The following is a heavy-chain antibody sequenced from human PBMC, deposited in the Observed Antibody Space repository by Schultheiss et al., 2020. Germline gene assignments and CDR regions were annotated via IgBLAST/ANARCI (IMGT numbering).Heavy chain of an antibody. D-gene: IGHD6-13*01. V-gene: IGHV4-34*01. CDR3: ARGLYSSSLMWTYHSNWFDP. CDR2: INHSGST. J-gene: IGHJ5*02. Sequence: SETLSLTCTVSGGSLSSGGHYWSWIRQPPGKGLEWIGEINHSGSTNYNPSLKNRVTISVDTSKNQFSLKLSSVTAADTAVYYCARGLYSSSLMWTYHSNWFDPWGQGTLVTVSS. CDR1: GGSLSSGGHY.